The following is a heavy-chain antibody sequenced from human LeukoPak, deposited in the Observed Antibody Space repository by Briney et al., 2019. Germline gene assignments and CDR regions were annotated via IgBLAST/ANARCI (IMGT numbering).Heavy chain of an antibody. CDR1: GFTFSSYA. Sequence: GGSLRLSCAASGFTFSSYAMSWVRLAPGKGLEWVSAISGSGGSTYYADSVKGRFTISRDNSKNTLYLQMNSLRAEDTAVYYCAKDYYGSGSYPYFDYWGQGTLVTVSS. CDR3: AKDYYGSGSYPYFDY. J-gene: IGHJ4*02. CDR2: ISGSGGST. V-gene: IGHV3-23*01. D-gene: IGHD3-10*01.